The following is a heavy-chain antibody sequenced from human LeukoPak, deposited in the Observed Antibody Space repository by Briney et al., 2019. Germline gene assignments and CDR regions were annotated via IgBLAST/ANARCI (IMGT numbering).Heavy chain of an antibody. V-gene: IGHV3-30*02. CDR2: IRADGSNK. D-gene: IGHD6-13*01. CDR1: GFTFSNYA. CDR3: ASPPNSSSWYLDY. Sequence: GGSLRLSCAASGFTFSNYAMHWVRQAPGKGLEWVAFIRADGSNKYYADSVKGRITISRDNSKNTPYLQMNSLRAEDTAVYYCASPPNSSSWYLDYWGQGTLVTVSS. J-gene: IGHJ4*02.